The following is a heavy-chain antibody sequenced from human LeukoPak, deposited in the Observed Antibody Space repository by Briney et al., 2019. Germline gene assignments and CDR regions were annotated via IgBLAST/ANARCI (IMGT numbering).Heavy chain of an antibody. Sequence: ASVKVSCKASGYTFTSYVISWVRQAPGQGLEWMGWISAYNGNTNYAQKLQGRVTMTTDTSTSTVYMELRSLRSDDTAVYYCARDYYDSSGYLHWGQGTLVTVSS. J-gene: IGHJ4*02. CDR1: GYTFTSYV. CDR3: ARDYYDSSGYLH. V-gene: IGHV1-18*01. CDR2: ISAYNGNT. D-gene: IGHD3-22*01.